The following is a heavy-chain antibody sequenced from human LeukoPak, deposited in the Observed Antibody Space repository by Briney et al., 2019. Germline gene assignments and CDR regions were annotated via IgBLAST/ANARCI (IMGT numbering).Heavy chain of an antibody. V-gene: IGHV3-21*01. J-gene: IGHJ4*02. Sequence: PGGSLRLSCAASGFTFSSYSMNWVRQAPGKGLEGVSSISSSSSYIYYPDSVKGRFTISRDNAKNSLYLQMNSLRAEDTAVYYCARADIVVVPAAMYGDYLDYWGQGTLVTVSS. CDR2: ISSSSSYI. D-gene: IGHD2-2*01. CDR3: ARADIVVVPAAMYGDYLDY. CDR1: GFTFSSYS.